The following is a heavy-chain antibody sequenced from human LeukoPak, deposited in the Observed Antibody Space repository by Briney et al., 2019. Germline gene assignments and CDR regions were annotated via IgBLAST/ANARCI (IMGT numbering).Heavy chain of an antibody. CDR2: ISDSGSQT. V-gene: IGHV3-23*01. CDR3: VNIRPSVAIDGAYPYSVF. D-gene: IGHD5-12*01. J-gene: IGHJ4*02. Sequence: GGSLRLSCAASGLSFSTYAMSWVRQAPGKGLEWVSVISDSGSQTYYAASVSGRFTISRDNSKNTIYLQMNSLRTEDTAIYYCVNIRPSVAIDGAYPYSVFWGQGALVTVSS. CDR1: GLSFSTYA.